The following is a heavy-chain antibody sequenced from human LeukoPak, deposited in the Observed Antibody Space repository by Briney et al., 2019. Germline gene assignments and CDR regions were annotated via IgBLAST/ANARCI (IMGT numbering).Heavy chain of an antibody. V-gene: IGHV1-8*01. CDR2: MNPNSGNT. J-gene: IGHJ6*02. CDR1: GYTFTSYD. Sequence: ASVKVSCKASGYTFTSYDINWVRQATGQGLEWMGWMNPNSGNTGYAQKFQGRVTMTRNTSISTAYMELSSLRSEDTAVYFCATYSSSYYYYGMDVWGQGTTVTVSS. CDR3: ATYSSSYYYYGMDV. D-gene: IGHD6-13*01.